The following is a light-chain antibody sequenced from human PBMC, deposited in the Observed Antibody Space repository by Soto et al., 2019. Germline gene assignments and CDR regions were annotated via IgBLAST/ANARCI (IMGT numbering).Light chain of an antibody. J-gene: IGKJ4*01. CDR1: QSISTY. V-gene: IGKV1-39*01. CDR2: GAS. Sequence: DIQMTQSPSSLSVSIGDGVTITCRASQSISTYLNWYEQKPGKAPNLLIYGASTLQSGVPSRFSGGGSGTYFTLTISGLQPEDFGSYYCQQSYTSPVTFGGGTKVEIK. CDR3: QQSYTSPVT.